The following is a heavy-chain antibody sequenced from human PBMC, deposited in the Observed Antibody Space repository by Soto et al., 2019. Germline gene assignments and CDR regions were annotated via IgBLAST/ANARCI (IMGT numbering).Heavy chain of an antibody. D-gene: IGHD6-13*01. J-gene: IGHJ4*02. CDR1: GFTFSSYA. Sequence: EVQLLESGGGLVQPGGSLRLSCAASGFTFSSYAMTWVRQAPGKGLEWVSSISGSGNTTYYADSVKGRFNISRDSSKNTLYLQMNSLRPEDTAVYYCAKARGRTWYEDYWGQGTLVTVSS. CDR2: ISGSGNTT. V-gene: IGHV3-23*01. CDR3: AKARGRTWYEDY.